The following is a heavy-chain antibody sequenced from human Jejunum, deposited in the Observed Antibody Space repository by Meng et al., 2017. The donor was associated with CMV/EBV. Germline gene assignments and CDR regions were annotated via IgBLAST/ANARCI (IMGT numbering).Heavy chain of an antibody. CDR1: GYTFSNDW. J-gene: IGHJ3*01. V-gene: IGHV3-74*01. D-gene: IGHD4-17*01. CDR3: ARDLHIGDPAAFDL. CDR2: SNPDGRIT. Sequence: GYTFSNDWMQLGRQASGKGLVWGSRSNPDGRITNYADSVKSRFTIARDKAKDSLYLQRDSLRAEDTAVYYCARDLHIGDPAAFDLWGRGTMVTVSS.